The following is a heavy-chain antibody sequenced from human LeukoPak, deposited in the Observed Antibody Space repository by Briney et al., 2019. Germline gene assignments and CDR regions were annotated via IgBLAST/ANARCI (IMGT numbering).Heavy chain of an antibody. CDR1: GGTFSSYA. Sequence: SVKVSCKASGGTFSSYAISWVRQAPGQGLEWMGGIIPIFGTADYAQKFQGRVTMTRNTSISTAYMELSSLRSEDTAVYYCARGLGNDGIFDYWGQGTLVTVSS. D-gene: IGHD1-1*01. CDR2: IIPIFGTA. J-gene: IGHJ4*02. V-gene: IGHV1-69*05. CDR3: ARGLGNDGIFDY.